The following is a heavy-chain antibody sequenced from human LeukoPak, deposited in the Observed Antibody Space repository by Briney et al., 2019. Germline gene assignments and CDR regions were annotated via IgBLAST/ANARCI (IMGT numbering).Heavy chain of an antibody. J-gene: IGHJ2*01. D-gene: IGHD3-16*01. Sequence: SETLSLTCTVSGGSISSYYWSWIQQPPGKGLEWIGYIYYSGSTNYNPSLKSRVTISVDTSKNQCSLKLTSVSAADTAVYYCARLKLGAYFDLWGRGTLVTVSS. V-gene: IGHV4-59*08. CDR2: IYYSGST. CDR3: ARLKLGAYFDL. CDR1: GGSISSYY.